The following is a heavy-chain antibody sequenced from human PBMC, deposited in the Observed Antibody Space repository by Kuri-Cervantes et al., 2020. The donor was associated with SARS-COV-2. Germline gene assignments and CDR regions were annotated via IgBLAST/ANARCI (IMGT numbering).Heavy chain of an antibody. V-gene: IGHV1-46*01. D-gene: IGHD2-2*02. CDR2: INPSGGST. CDR3: ARDSPQYPLYY. Sequence: ASVKVSCKASGYTFTSYYMHWVRQAPGQGLEWMGIINPSGGSTSYAQKFQGWVTMTRDTSISTAYMELSRLRSDDTAVYYCARDSPQYPLYYWGQGTLVTVSS. CDR1: GYTFTSYY. J-gene: IGHJ4*02.